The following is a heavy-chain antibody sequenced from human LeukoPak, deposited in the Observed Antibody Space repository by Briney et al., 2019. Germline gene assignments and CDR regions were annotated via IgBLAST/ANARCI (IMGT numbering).Heavy chain of an antibody. J-gene: IGHJ5*02. CDR2: ISNSGETI. V-gene: IGHV3-11*04. D-gene: IGHD1-26*01. CDR1: GFTFSDYY. CDR3: ARVFGSSYFDP. Sequence: GGSLRLSCAASGFTFSDYYMSWIRQAPGKGLECVSYISNSGETIYYADSVKGRFTISRDNAKNSLFVQVNSLRAEDTAVYYCARVFGSSYFDPWGQGTLVTVSS.